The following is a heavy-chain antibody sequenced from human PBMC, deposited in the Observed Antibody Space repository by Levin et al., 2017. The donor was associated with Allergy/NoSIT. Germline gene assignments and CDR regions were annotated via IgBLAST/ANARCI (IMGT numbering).Heavy chain of an antibody. CDR1: GFTFSSYA. CDR3: AKAVPAAGTGH. J-gene: IGHJ4*02. V-gene: IGHV3-23*01. Sequence: PGGSPRLSCAASGFTFSSYAMRWVRQAPGKGLEWVSGISGSGGTTTYADSVKGRFSVSRDNSKNTVYLQMNSLRVEDTAVYYCAKAVPAAGTGHWGQGTLVTVSS. D-gene: IGHD6-13*01. CDR2: ISGSGGTT.